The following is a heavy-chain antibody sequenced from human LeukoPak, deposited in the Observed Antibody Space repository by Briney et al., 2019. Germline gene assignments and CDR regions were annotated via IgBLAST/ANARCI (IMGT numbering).Heavy chain of an antibody. V-gene: IGHV3-23*01. CDR3: ARVSTFMKYVWGSYRKYYFDY. D-gene: IGHD3-16*02. CDR1: GFTFSSYA. CDR2: ISGSGGST. Sequence: PGGSLRLSCAASGFTFSSYAMSWVRQAPGKGLEWVSAISGSGGSTYYADSVKGRFTISRDNSKNTLYLQMNSLRAEDTAVYYCARVSTFMKYVWGSYRKYYFDYWGQGTLVTVSS. J-gene: IGHJ4*02.